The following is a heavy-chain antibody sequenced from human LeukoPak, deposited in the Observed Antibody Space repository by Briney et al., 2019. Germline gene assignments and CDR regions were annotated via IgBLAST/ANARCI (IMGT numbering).Heavy chain of an antibody. D-gene: IGHD2-21*01. CDR1: GGSISSGDYY. CDR2: IYYSGST. CDR3: AREGSYCGGDCHDAFDI. J-gene: IGHJ3*02. V-gene: IGHV4-30-4*08. Sequence: SETLSLTCTVSGGSISSGDYYWSWIRQPPGKGLEWIGYIYYSGSTYYNPSLKSRVTISVDTSKNQFSLKLSPVTAADTAVYYCAREGSYCGGDCHDAFDIWGQGTMVTVSS.